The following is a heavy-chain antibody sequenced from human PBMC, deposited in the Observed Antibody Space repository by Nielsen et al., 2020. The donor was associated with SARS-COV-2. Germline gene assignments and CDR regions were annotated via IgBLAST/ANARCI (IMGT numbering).Heavy chain of an antibody. CDR1: GFIVSSKY. V-gene: IGHV3-53*01. Sequence: GGSLRLSCAASGFIVSSKYMNWVRQAPGKGLEWVSVFYSGGTTLYADSVKGRFIISRDNSRNTLYLQMNSLRVEDTAMYYCTRAGGYDFWIDYWGQGTLVTVSS. CDR2: FYSGGTT. CDR3: TRAGGYDFWIDY. J-gene: IGHJ4*02. D-gene: IGHD3/OR15-3a*01.